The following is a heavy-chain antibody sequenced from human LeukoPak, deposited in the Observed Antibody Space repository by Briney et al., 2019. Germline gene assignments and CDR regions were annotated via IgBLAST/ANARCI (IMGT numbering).Heavy chain of an antibody. Sequence: GGSLRLSCTASGFTFSGYSMNWIRQAPGKGLEWVPSFGTRSTSVYHAGSVKGRFAISRDNAKNSLYLQMNSLRAEDTALYYCAREVSEGFDFWGQGTLVTVSS. CDR2: FGTRSTSV. V-gene: IGHV3-21*01. CDR3: AREVSEGFDF. CDR1: GFTFSGYS. D-gene: IGHD3-22*01. J-gene: IGHJ4*02.